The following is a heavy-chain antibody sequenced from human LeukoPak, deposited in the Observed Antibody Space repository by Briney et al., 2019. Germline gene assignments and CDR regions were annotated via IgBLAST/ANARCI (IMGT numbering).Heavy chain of an antibody. D-gene: IGHD2-15*01. Sequence: GGSLRLSCADSGFTVSSSYISWVRQAPGKGLEWVSVIYSGGNTYYPDSVKGRFTISRDISKNTLYLQMNSLRAEDTAVYYCARDLTENSGGYFDSWGQGTLVTVSS. CDR1: GFTVSSSY. CDR3: ARDLTENSGGYFDS. V-gene: IGHV3-66*01. CDR2: IYSGGNT. J-gene: IGHJ4*02.